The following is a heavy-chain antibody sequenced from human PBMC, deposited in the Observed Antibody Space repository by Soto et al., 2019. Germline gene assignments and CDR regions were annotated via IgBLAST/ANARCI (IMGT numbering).Heavy chain of an antibody. J-gene: IGHJ5*02. D-gene: IGHD2-15*01. CDR3: ARLRGGYCSGGSCYSVNWFDP. CDR2: IYYSGST. Sequence: SETLSLTCTVSGGSISSSSYYWGWIRQPPGKGLEWIGSIYYSGSTYYNPSLKSRVTISVDTSKNQFSLKLSSVTAADTAVYYCARLRGGYCSGGSCYSVNWFDPWGQGTLVTVSS. CDR1: GGSISSSSYY. V-gene: IGHV4-39*01.